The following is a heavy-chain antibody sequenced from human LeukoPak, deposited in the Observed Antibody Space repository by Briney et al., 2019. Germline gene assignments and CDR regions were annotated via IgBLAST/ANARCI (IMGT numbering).Heavy chain of an antibody. CDR1: GFTFSDFY. CDR3: ARDSGSGYYSSAGY. V-gene: IGHV3-11*01. CDR2: ISNSGSDM. D-gene: IGHD3-22*01. J-gene: IGHJ4*02. Sequence: GGSLRLSCAGSGFTFSDFYMSWIRQAPGKGLEWVSYISNSGSDMYYADSVKGRFTISRDNAKNSLYLQMNSLRAEDTAVYYCARDSGSGYYSSAGYWGQGTLVTVSS.